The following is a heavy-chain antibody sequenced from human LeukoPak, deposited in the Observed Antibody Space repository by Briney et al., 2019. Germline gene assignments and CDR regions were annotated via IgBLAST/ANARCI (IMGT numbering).Heavy chain of an antibody. J-gene: IGHJ4*02. D-gene: IGHD6-6*01. V-gene: IGHV5-51*01. CDR3: ATPKTYSSSSFDY. Sequence: GESLKISCKGSGYTFSSYWIGWVRQMPGKGLEWMGIIYPGDSDTRYSPSLQGQVTISVDTSIGTAYLQWSSLKASDTAMYYCATPKTYSSSSFDYWGQGTLVTVSS. CDR1: GYTFSSYW. CDR2: IYPGDSDT.